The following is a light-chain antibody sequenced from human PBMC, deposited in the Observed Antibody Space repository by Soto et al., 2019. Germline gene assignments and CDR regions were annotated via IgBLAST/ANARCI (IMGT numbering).Light chain of an antibody. J-gene: IGKJ5*01. Sequence: DIQMTQSPSSVSASIGDRVTLTCRASQDISSWLAWYQQKPGKAPKLLIYAASRLQSGVPSRFSGSGSGTDFTLTISSLQPEDFAPYFCQQSNSFPFTFGQGTRLEMK. V-gene: IGKV1-12*01. CDR1: QDISSW. CDR2: AAS. CDR3: QQSNSFPFT.